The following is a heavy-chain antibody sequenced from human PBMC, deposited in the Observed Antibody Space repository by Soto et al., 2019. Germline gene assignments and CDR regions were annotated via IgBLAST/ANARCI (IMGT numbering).Heavy chain of an antibody. CDR2: INHSGST. D-gene: IGHD3-22*01. Sequence: SETLSLTCAVYGGSFSGYYWSWIRQPPGKGLEWIGEINHSGSTNYNPSLKSRVTISVDTSKNQFSLKLSSVTAADTAVYYCARKRSTRYYYDSSGYLDYWGQGTRVTVSS. CDR1: GGSFSGYY. V-gene: IGHV4-34*01. CDR3: ARKRSTRYYYDSSGYLDY. J-gene: IGHJ4*02.